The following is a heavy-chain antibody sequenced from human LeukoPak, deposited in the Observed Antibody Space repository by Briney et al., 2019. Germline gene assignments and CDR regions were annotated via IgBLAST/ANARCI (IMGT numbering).Heavy chain of an antibody. CDR3: ARTTGNFDY. CDR1: RDSVSSNSAA. CDR2: TYYRSKWLN. J-gene: IGHJ4*02. Sequence: SQTLSLTCAFSRDSVSSNSAAWNWMRQSPSGGLEWLGRTYYRSKWLNDHAVSVKSRIIIPSDTSKNQFSLQLNSVTPEDTAVYYCARTTGNFDYWGQGTLVTVSS. D-gene: IGHD1-1*01. V-gene: IGHV6-1*01.